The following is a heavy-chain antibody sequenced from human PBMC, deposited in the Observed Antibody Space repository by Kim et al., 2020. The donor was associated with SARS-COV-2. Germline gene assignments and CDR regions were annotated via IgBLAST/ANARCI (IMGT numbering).Heavy chain of an antibody. CDR3: ARAVAVAGFDY. CDR1: GGSFSGYY. D-gene: IGHD6-13*01. Sequence: SETLSLTCAVYGGSFSGYYWSWIRQPPGKGLEWIGEINHSGSTNYNPSLKSRVTISVDTSKNQFSLKLSSVTAADTAVYYCARAVAVAGFDYWGQGTLVT. CDR2: INHSGST. J-gene: IGHJ4*02. V-gene: IGHV4-34*01.